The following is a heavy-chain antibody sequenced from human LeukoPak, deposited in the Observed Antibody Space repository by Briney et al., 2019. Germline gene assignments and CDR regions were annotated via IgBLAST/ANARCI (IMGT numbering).Heavy chain of an antibody. CDR1: GFTFSSYG. Sequence: GGSLRLSCAASGFTFSSYGMHWVRQAPGKGLEWAAFIRYDGSNKYYADSVKGRFTISRDNSKNTLYLQMNSLRAEDTAVYYCAKVVVVAATGTDYWGQGTLVTVSS. CDR3: AKVVVVAATGTDY. J-gene: IGHJ4*02. CDR2: IRYDGSNK. D-gene: IGHD2-15*01. V-gene: IGHV3-30*02.